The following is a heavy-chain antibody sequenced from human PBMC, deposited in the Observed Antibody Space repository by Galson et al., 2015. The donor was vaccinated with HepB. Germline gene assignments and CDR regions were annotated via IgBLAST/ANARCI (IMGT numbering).Heavy chain of an antibody. CDR2: INSDGSST. CDR1: GFTFSSYW. D-gene: IGHD5-18*01. J-gene: IGHJ3*02. V-gene: IGHV3-74*01. Sequence: SLRLSCAASGFTFSSYWMHWVRQAPGKGLVWVSRINSDGSSTSYADSVKGRFTISRDNAKNTLYLQMNSLRAEDTAVYYCARVGYGELDAFDIWGQGTMVTVSS. CDR3: ARVGYGELDAFDI.